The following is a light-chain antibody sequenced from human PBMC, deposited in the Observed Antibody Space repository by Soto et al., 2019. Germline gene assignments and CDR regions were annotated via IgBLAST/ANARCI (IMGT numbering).Light chain of an antibody. J-gene: IGKJ1*01. CDR1: LSVSSY. CDR3: QQYNDWPQT. CDR2: GAS. V-gene: IGKV3-15*01. Sequence: EIVMTQSPATLSVSPGERATLSCRASLSVSSYLAWYQQKPGQAPRLLIYGASTRATGIPARFSGSGSGTEFALTISILQSEDFAVYYCQQYNDWPQTFGQGTKVDIK.